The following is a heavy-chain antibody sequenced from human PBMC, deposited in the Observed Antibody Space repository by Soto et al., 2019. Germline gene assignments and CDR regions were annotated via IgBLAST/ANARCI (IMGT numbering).Heavy chain of an antibody. CDR3: ARDPTSYYFDY. Sequence: PGGSLRLSCAASGFTFSSYGMHWVRQAPGRGLEWVAVISYDGSNKYYADSVKGRFTISRDNSKNTLYLQMNSLRAEDTAVYYCARDPTSYYFDYWGQGTLVTVSS. CDR2: ISYDGSNK. D-gene: IGHD4-4*01. V-gene: IGHV3-30*03. J-gene: IGHJ4*02. CDR1: GFTFSSYG.